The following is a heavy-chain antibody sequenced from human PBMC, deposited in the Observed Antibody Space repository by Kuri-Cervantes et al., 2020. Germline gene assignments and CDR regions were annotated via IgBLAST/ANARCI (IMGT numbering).Heavy chain of an antibody. CDR3: ARRGRGRIYYYYGMDV. CDR2: IYYSGST. CDR1: GGSISSSSYY. D-gene: IGHD1-26*01. V-gene: IGHV4-39*01. J-gene: IGHJ6*02. Sequence: GSLRLSCTVSGGSISSSSYYWGWIRQPPGKGLEWIGSIYYSGSTYYNPSLKSRVTISVDTSKNQFSLKLSSVTAADTGVYYCARRGRGRIYYYYGMDVWGQGTTVTVSS.